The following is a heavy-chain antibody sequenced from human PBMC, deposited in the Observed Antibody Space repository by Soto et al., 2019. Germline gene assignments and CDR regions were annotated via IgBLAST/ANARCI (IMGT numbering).Heavy chain of an antibody. J-gene: IGHJ4*02. Sequence: QVQLVESGGGVVQPGRSLRLSCAASGFTFSSYGMHWVRQAPGKGLEWVAVIWYDGSNKYYADSVKGRFTISRDNSKNTLYLQMNSLRAEDTAVYYCASPLPQMNDYWGQGTLVTVSS. V-gene: IGHV3-33*01. CDR2: IWYDGSNK. CDR1: GFTFSSYG. CDR3: ASPLPQMNDY.